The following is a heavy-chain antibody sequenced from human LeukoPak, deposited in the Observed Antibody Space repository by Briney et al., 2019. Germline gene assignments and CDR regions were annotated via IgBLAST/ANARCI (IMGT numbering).Heavy chain of an antibody. D-gene: IGHD2-2*01. CDR2: IRQDGSEK. CDR3: ARDMRGDGFDI. CDR1: GFXFSTYW. V-gene: IGHV3-7*04. Sequence: GGSLRLSCAASGFXFSTYWMTWVRQAPGKGLEWVANIRQDGSEKYYVASVEGRFTISRDNAKNSLFLQMNSLRVEDTAVYYCARDMRGDGFDIWGQGTMVTVSS. J-gene: IGHJ3*02.